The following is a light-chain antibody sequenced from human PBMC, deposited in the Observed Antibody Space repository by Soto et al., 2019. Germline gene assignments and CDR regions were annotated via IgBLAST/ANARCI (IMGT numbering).Light chain of an antibody. CDR1: QRITNW. CDR3: QQYNSYPYT. Sequence: DLQMTQSPSTLSASIGDRVTITCRASQRITNWLVWYQQKPGKAPKLLIYKASSLESGVSSRFSGSGSGTEFTLTISSLQPDDVATYYCQQYNSYPYTFGQGTQLAIQ. J-gene: IGKJ2*01. CDR2: KAS. V-gene: IGKV1-5*03.